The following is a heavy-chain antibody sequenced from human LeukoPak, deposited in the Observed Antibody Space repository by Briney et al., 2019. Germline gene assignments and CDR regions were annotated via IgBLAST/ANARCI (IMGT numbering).Heavy chain of an antibody. V-gene: IGHV3-64*01. CDR3: ARDRSGSGDY. Sequence: DPGGSLRLSCAASGFTFSTYAMHWVRQAPGKGLEYVSSITSNGDNTFYANSVKGRFTISRDNSKNTLYLQMGSLRAEDMAVYYCARDRSGSGDYWGQGTLVTVSS. CDR2: ITSNGDNT. CDR1: GFTFSTYA. D-gene: IGHD2-15*01. J-gene: IGHJ4*02.